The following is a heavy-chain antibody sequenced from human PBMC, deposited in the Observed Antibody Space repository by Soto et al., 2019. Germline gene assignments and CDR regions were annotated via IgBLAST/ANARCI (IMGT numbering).Heavy chain of an antibody. CDR2: IIPIFGTA. Sequence: GASVKVSCKASGGTFSSYAISWVRQAPGQGLEWMGGIIPIFGTANYAQKFQGRVTITADKSTSTAYMELSSLRSEDTAVYYCARERANYDILTGYSQPPNWFGPWGQGTLVTVSS. D-gene: IGHD3-9*01. CDR1: GGTFSSYA. CDR3: ARERANYDILTGYSQPPNWFGP. J-gene: IGHJ5*02. V-gene: IGHV1-69*06.